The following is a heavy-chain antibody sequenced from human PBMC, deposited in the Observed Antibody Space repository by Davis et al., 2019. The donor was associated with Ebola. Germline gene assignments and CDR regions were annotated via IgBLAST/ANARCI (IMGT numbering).Heavy chain of an antibody. CDR2: ISGSGGST. CDR3: AKAWLRYFDWSLGNYFDY. Sequence: GESLKISCAASGFTFSSYWMSWVRQAPGKGLEWVSAISGSGGSTYYADSVKGRFTISRDNSKNTLYLQMNSLRAEDTAVYYCAKAWLRYFDWSLGNYFDYWGQGTLVTVSS. V-gene: IGHV3-23*01. CDR1: GFTFSSYW. J-gene: IGHJ4*02. D-gene: IGHD3-9*01.